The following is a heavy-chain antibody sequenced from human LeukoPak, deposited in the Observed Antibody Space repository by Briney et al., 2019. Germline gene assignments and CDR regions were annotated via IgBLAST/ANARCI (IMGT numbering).Heavy chain of an antibody. CDR1: GFTFSDYD. CDR2: IGTAGDT. V-gene: IGHV3-13*01. Sequence: GGSLRLSCAASGFTFSDYDMHWVRQATGKGLEWVSAIGTAGDTYYTGSVKGRFTISRENAKNSLYLQMNSLRAGDTAVYYCARVAKERVGGVYYFDYWAREPWSPSPQ. J-gene: IGHJ4*02. CDR3: ARVAKERVGGVYYFDY. D-gene: IGHD1-1*01.